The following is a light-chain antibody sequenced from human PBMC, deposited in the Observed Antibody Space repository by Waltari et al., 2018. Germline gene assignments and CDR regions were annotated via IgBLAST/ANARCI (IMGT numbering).Light chain of an antibody. V-gene: IGKV4-1*01. Sequence: IVMTQSPDSLAVSLGERATINCKSSQSILYNSNDKNYLAWYQQKPGQPTKLLIYLASTRESGVPDRFSGNGSGTDFTLTISSLQAEDVAVYYCQQYYGRRTFGQGTKVEI. CDR3: QQYYGRRT. CDR1: QSILYNSNDKNY. CDR2: LAS. J-gene: IGKJ1*01.